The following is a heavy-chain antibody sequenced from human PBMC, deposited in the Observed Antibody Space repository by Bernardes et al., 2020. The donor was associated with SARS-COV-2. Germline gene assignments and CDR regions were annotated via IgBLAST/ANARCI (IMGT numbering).Heavy chain of an antibody. Sequence: GGSLRLSCAASEFTFSIYAMNWVRQAPGKGLEWVSAISGGGVSTYYADSVKGRFTISRDDSKNTLYLQMNSLRAEDTAVYYCAKDMHSSSARGFFDYWGQGTLVTVSS. J-gene: IGHJ4*02. CDR3: AKDMHSSSARGFFDY. CDR2: ISGGGVST. D-gene: IGHD6-6*01. V-gene: IGHV3-23*01. CDR1: EFTFSIYA.